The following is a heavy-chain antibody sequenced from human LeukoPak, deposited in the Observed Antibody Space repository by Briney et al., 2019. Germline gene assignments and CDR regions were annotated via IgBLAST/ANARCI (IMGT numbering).Heavy chain of an antibody. CDR3: ARTTEGGYIGYFYYYYMDV. CDR1: GFTFSSYG. V-gene: IGHV3-23*01. D-gene: IGHD1-1*01. J-gene: IGHJ6*03. Sequence: GGSLRLSCAASGFTFSSYGMSWVRQAPGKGLEWVSAISGSGGSTYYADSVKGRFAISRDNSKNTLYLQMNSLRAEDTAVYYCARTTEGGYIGYFYYYYMDVWGKGTTVTISS. CDR2: ISGSGGST.